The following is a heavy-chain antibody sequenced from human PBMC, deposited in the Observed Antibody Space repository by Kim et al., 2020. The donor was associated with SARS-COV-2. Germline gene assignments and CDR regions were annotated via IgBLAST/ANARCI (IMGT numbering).Heavy chain of an antibody. J-gene: IGHJ6*02. CDR3: ARDRPGPHPYYYYGMDV. V-gene: IGHV3-21*01. D-gene: IGHD6-6*01. CDR1: GFTFSSYS. CDR2: ISSSSSYI. Sequence: GGSLRLSCAASGFTFSSYSMNWVRQAPGKGLEWVSSISSSSSYIYYADSVKGRFTISRDNAKNSLYLQMNSLRAEDTAVYYCARDRPGPHPYYYYGMDVWGQGTTVTVSS.